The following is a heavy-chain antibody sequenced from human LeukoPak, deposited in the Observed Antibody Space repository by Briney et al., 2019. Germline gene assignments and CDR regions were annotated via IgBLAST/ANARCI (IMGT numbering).Heavy chain of an antibody. CDR3: ARRTTVVTDAFDI. Sequence: NAGGSLRLSCAASGFTFSSYWMSWVRQPPGKGLEWIGSIYYSGSTYYNPSLKSRVTISVDTSKNQFSLKLSSVTAADTAVYYCARRTTVVTDAFDIWGQGTMVTVSS. D-gene: IGHD4-23*01. CDR2: IYYSGST. J-gene: IGHJ3*02. CDR1: GFTFSSYW. V-gene: IGHV4-39*01.